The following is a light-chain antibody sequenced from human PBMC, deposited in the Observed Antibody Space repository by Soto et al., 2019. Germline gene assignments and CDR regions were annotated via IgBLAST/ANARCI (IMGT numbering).Light chain of an antibody. CDR2: GAS. V-gene: IGKV1-39*01. Sequence: DIQMTQSPSSLSASVGDRVTITCRASLSISSDLNWYQQKPGKAPKVLIFGASSLQSGVPSRFSGSGSRTDFTLTISSLQPEDSATYYYQQSYTTPRTFGQGTKLEIK. CDR3: QQSYTTPRT. CDR1: LSISSD. J-gene: IGKJ2*01.